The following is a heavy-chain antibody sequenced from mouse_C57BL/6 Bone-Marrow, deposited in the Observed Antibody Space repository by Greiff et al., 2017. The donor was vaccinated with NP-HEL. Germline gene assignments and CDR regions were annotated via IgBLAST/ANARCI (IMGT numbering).Heavy chain of an antibody. V-gene: IGHV1-59*01. D-gene: IGHD2-3*01. CDR1: GYTFTSYW. CDR3: ARKRDGYYAAWFAY. J-gene: IGHJ3*01. Sequence: QVQLQQPGAELVRPGTSVKLSCKASGYTFTSYWMHWVKQRPGQGLEWIGVIDPSDSYTNYNQKFKGKATLTVDTSSSTAYMQLSSLTSEDSAVYYCARKRDGYYAAWFAYWGQGTLVTVSA. CDR2: IDPSDSYT.